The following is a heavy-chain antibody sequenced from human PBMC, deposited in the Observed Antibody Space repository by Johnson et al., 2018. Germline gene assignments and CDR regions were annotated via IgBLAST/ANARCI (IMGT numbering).Heavy chain of an antibody. CDR2: INADGSST. D-gene: IGHD3-16*01. V-gene: IGHV3-74*01. J-gene: IGHJ3*02. CDR1: GFTLSIYW. Sequence: EVQLLESGGGLVQPGGSLRLSCAASGFTLSIYWMPWLRQAPGKGLVWVSRINADGSSTTYADSVKGRFTISRDNAKNTVYLQMNTVRVEDTAVYYCASDTAYGALDIRVQGTMVTVSS. CDR3: ASDTAYGALDI.